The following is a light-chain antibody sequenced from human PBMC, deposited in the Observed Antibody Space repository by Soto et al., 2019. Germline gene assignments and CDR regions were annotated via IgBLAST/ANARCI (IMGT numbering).Light chain of an antibody. Sequence: DIPMTQSPSSLSASVGDRVTITCRASQSIGTYLNWYQQNPGKAPNLLIYAASRLQSGVPSRFSGSGSGTDFTLTISSLQPEDFATYYCQQSFTTPRTFGQGTKVEIK. J-gene: IGKJ1*01. CDR2: AAS. CDR1: QSIGTY. CDR3: QQSFTTPRT. V-gene: IGKV1-39*01.